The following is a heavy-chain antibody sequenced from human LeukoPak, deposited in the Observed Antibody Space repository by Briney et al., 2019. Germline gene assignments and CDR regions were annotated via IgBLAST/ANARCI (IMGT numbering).Heavy chain of an antibody. CDR1: GFTFSSYA. CDR3: ARVGPSGQLFYYYYYYMDV. J-gene: IGHJ6*03. CDR2: IKQDGSEK. Sequence: GGTLRLSCAASGFTFSSYAMSWARQAPGKGLEWVANIKQDGSEKYYVDSVKGRFTISRDNAKNSLYLQMNSLRAEDTAVYYCARVGPSGQLFYYYYYYMDVWGKGTTVTISS. V-gene: IGHV3-7*01. D-gene: IGHD1-1*01.